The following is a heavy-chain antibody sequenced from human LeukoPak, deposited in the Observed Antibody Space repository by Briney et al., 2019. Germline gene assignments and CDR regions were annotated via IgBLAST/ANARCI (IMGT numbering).Heavy chain of an antibody. V-gene: IGHV3-33*01. J-gene: IGHJ2*01. D-gene: IGHD1-14*01. CDR1: GFTFSSYG. CDR3: ARDSRRLGIIDL. CDR2: IWYDGSNK. Sequence: GGSLRLSCAASGFTFSSYGMHWVRQAPGKGLEWVAVIWYDGSNKYYADSVKGRFTISRDNSKNTLYLQMNSLRAEDTAVYYCARDSRRLGIIDLWGRGTLVTVSS.